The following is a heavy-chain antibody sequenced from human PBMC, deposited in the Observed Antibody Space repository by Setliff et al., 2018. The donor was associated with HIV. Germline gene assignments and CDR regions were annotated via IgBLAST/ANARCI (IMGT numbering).Heavy chain of an antibody. V-gene: IGHV3-66*02. CDR2: IYSGGST. CDR1: GFTVSTYY. J-gene: IGHJ4*02. CDR3: ASVRLYNTALDY. D-gene: IGHD3-3*01. Sequence: PEGSLRLSCAASGFTVSTYYMSWVRQAPGKGLEWVSTIYSGGSTYHADSVKGRFTLSRDTSKNTLFLQMNSLRPEDTAFYYCASVRLYNTALDYWGQGTLVTVSS.